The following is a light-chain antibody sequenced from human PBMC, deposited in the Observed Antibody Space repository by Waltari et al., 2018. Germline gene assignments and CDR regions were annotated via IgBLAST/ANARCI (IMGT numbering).Light chain of an antibody. Sequence: EIVLTQSPATLPLSPGERATLSCRTSRSVSVYLAWYQHKPGQAPRLLLSDASNRATGIPARFSGSGSETDFTLSINNLEPDDSATYYCQQRNDWPPTFGRGTKLE. CDR2: DAS. J-gene: IGKJ1*01. V-gene: IGKV3-11*01. CDR1: RSVSVY. CDR3: QQRNDWPPT.